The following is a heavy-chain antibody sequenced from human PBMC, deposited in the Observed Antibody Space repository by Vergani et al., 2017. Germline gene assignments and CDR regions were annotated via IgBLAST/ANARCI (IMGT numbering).Heavy chain of an antibody. V-gene: IGHV4-34*01. D-gene: IGHD5-18*01. CDR2: INHSGST. J-gene: IGHJ4*02. CDR1: GGSFSGYY. CDR3: ASRRRGYSYGITKFDY. Sequence: QLQLQESGPGLVKPSETLSLTCAVYGGSFSGYYWSWIRQPPGKGLEWIGEINHSGSTNYNPSLKSRVTISVDTSKNQFSLKLSSVTAADTAVYYCASRRRGYSYGITKFDYWGQGTLVTVSS.